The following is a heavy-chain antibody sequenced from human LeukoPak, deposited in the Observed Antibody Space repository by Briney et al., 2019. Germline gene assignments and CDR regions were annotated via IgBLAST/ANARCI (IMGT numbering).Heavy chain of an antibody. J-gene: IGHJ5*02. V-gene: IGHV5-51*01. D-gene: IGHD6-6*01. CDR3: AKGSSTNWFDA. CDR2: IYPGDSDT. CDR1: GYTFITYW. Sequence: GESLQTSCMASGYTFITYWIGWVRQMPGKGREWMGIIYPGDSDTRYSPSFQGQVTISADNSVSTAYLQWGSLEASDTAIYYCAKGSSTNWFDAWGQGTLVTVSS.